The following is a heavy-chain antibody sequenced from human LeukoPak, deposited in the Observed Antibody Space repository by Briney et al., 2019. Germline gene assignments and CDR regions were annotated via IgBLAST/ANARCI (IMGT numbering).Heavy chain of an antibody. CDR3: ARSSSGWYYFDY. CDR2: ISSSSSYI. CDR1: GFTFSNYS. J-gene: IGHJ4*02. V-gene: IGHV3-21*01. Sequence: PGGSLRLSCAASGFTFSNYSMNWVRQAPGKGLEWVSSISSSSSYIYYADSVKGRFTISRDNAKNSLYLQMNSLRAEDTAVYYCARSSSGWYYFDYWGQGTLVTVSS. D-gene: IGHD6-19*01.